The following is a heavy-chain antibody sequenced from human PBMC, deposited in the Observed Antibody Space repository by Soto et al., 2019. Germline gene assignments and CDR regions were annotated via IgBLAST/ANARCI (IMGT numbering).Heavy chain of an antibody. Sequence: PSETLSLTCTVSGDSISSYYCMWIRQPPGKGLEWIGYIYYSGITDYNPSLKSRVTISVDTSKSQFSLKLSSVTAADTAVYYCARGGGVYYFDYWGQGTLVTAPQ. V-gene: IGHV4-59*01. D-gene: IGHD2-8*02. CDR3: ARGGGVYYFDY. CDR1: GDSISSYY. CDR2: IYYSGIT. J-gene: IGHJ4*02.